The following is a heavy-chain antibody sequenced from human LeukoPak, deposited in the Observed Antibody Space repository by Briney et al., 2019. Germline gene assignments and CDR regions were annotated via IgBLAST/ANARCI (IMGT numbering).Heavy chain of an antibody. V-gene: IGHV3-21*01. CDR2: ISSSSSYI. D-gene: IGHD3-3*01. CDR1: GFTFSSYS. Sequence: PGGSLRLSCAASGFTFSSYSMNWVRQAPGKGLEWVSSISSSSSYIYYADSVEGRFTISRDNAKNSLYLQMNSLRAEDTAVYYCTILDYDFWSGYYPYPFDYWGQGTLVTVSS. J-gene: IGHJ4*02. CDR3: TILDYDFWSGYYPYPFDY.